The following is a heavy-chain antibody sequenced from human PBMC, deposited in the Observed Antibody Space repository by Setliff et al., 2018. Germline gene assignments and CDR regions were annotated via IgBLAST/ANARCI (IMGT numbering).Heavy chain of an antibody. D-gene: IGHD4-17*01. CDR2: INPSGGST. V-gene: IGHV1-46*01. J-gene: IGHJ4*02. Sequence: AASVKVSCKASGYTFTNYYIHWVRQAPGQGPEWMGIINPSGGSTRYAQKLQGRVTMTSDASTSTVHMELNSLRAEDTAVDYCAKVLVHGEGEGWGQGTLVTVSS. CDR1: GYTFTNYY. CDR3: AKVLVHGEGEG.